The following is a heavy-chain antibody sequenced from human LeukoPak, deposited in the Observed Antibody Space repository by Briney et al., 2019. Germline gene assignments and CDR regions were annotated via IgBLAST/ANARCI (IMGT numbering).Heavy chain of an antibody. J-gene: IGHJ4*02. CDR1: GFTFNNYA. CDR2: VSGSGAIA. CDR3: ARDLAGGFDY. Sequence: GGSLRLSCAASGFTFNNYAMSWVRKAPGKGLEWVSTVSGSGAIAYYTDSDKGRFTISRDNSKNTLYLQMNSLRAEDTAVYYCARDLAGGFDYWGQGTLVTVSS. D-gene: IGHD3-16*01. V-gene: IGHV3-23*01.